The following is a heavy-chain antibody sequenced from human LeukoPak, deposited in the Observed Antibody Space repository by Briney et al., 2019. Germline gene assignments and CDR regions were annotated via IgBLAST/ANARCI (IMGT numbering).Heavy chain of an antibody. D-gene: IGHD7-27*01. Sequence: GGSLRLSCAASGFTFSSYRMSWVCQAPGKGLEWVSVIYIGGSTYYTDSVKGRFTISRDNSKNTLYLQMNSLRAEDTAVYYCARFDLWGSGDFDYWGQGTLVTVSS. CDR2: IYIGGST. CDR3: ARFDLWGSGDFDY. J-gene: IGHJ4*02. CDR1: GFTFSSYR. V-gene: IGHV3-66*01.